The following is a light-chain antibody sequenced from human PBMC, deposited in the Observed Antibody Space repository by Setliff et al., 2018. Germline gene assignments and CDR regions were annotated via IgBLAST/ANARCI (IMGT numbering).Light chain of an antibody. J-gene: IGLJ1*01. V-gene: IGLV2-14*01. CDR2: DVS. Sequence: QSVLTQPASVSGSPGQSIAVSCTGSGSDVGAYKFVSWYQQRPGKAPRLMIYDVSNRPSGVSDRFSGSKSGNTASLTISGLQPEDESDYYCCSYAGYSYVFGTGTKVTVL. CDR1: GSDVGAYKF. CDR3: CSYAGYSYV.